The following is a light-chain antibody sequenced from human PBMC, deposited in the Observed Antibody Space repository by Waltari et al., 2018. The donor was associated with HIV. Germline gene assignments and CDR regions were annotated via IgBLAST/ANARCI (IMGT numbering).Light chain of an antibody. CDR2: GVN. V-gene: IGLV2-8*01. J-gene: IGLJ2*01. CDR3: SSYAGPNHLL. Sequence: QSALTQPPSASGSPGLSVTFSCTGNRSDVGASNFVPWYQHHPGQAPKLIIYGVNQRPSGVPDRFSGSKSGNTASLTVSGLQADDEADYYCSSYAGPNHLLFGGGTRLTVL. CDR1: RSDVGASNF.